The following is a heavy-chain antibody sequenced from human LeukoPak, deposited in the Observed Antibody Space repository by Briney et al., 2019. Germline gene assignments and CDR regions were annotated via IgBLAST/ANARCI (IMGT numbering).Heavy chain of an antibody. CDR1: GGSFSGYY. CDR3: ARGSRGSGGSCYRN. D-gene: IGHD2-15*01. Sequence: PSETLSLTCAVYGGSFSGYYWSWIRQPPGKGLEWIGEINHSGSTNYNPSLKSRVTISVDTSKNQFSQKLSSVTAADTAVYYCARGSRGSGGSCYRNWGQGTLVTVSS. J-gene: IGHJ4*02. V-gene: IGHV4-34*01. CDR2: INHSGST.